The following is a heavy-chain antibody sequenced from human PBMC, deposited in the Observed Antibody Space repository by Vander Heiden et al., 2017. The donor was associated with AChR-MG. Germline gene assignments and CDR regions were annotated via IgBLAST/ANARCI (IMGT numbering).Heavy chain of an antibody. CDR1: GFTFRSYG. CDR2: ISYDGSNK. Sequence: QVQLVESGGGVVQPGRSLRLPCAAPGFTFRSYGMHWVRQAPGKGLEWVAVISYDGSNKYYADSVKGRFTISRDNSKNTLYLQMNSLRAEDTAVYYCAKEQRITIFGVVIPALDYWGQGTLVTVSS. V-gene: IGHV3-30*18. CDR3: AKEQRITIFGVVIPALDY. J-gene: IGHJ4*02. D-gene: IGHD3-3*01.